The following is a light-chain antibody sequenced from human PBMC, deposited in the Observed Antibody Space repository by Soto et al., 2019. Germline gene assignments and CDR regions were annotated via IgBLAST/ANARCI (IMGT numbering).Light chain of an antibody. CDR1: QSVSSSY. Sequence: EIVLTQSPGTLSLSPGERATLSCRASQSVSSSYLAWNLQKPGQAPRLLIYGASSRATGIPDRFSGSGSGTGFTLTSSRLEPEDFEVYYWQQYGSSRYTFGQGTKLEIK. CDR3: QQYGSSRYT. J-gene: IGKJ2*01. V-gene: IGKV3-20*01. CDR2: GAS.